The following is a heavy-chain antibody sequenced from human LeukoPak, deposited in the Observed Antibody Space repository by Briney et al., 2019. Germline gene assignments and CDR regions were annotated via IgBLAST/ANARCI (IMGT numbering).Heavy chain of an antibody. D-gene: IGHD3-22*01. CDR3: ARGGEWLLLTPARPFDY. V-gene: IGHV4-31*03. J-gene: IGHJ4*02. CDR2: IYYSGST. Sequence: PSETLSLTCTVSGGSISSGGYYWSWIRQHPGKGLEWIGYIYYSGSTYYNPSLKSRVTISVDTSKNQFSLKLSSVTAADTAVYYCARGGEWLLLTPARPFDYWGQGTLVTVSS. CDR1: GGSISSGGYY.